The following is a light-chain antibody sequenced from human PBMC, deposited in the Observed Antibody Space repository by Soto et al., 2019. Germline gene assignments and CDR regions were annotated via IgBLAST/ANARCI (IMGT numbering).Light chain of an antibody. V-gene: IGLV2-14*01. CDR3: SSSTSSSTLYV. J-gene: IGLJ1*01. Sequence: QSVLTQPASVSGSPGQSITISCTGTSSDAGGYNYVSWYQQHPGKAPKLMIYDVSNRPSGVSNRFSGSKSGNTASLTISGLQAEDEADYYCSSSTSSSTLYVFGTGTKVPVL. CDR2: DVS. CDR1: SSDAGGYNY.